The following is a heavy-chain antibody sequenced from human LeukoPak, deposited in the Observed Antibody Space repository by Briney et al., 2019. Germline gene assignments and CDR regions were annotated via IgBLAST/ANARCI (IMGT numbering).Heavy chain of an antibody. CDR2: IIPIFGTA. D-gene: IGHD3-22*01. CDR1: GGTFSSYA. Sequence: ASVKVSCKASGGTFSSYAIGWVRQAPGQGLEWMGRIIPIFGTANYAQKFQGRVTITTDESTSTAYMELSSLRSEDTAVYYCARAITYYYDSSGYPSFDYRGQGTLVTVSS. J-gene: IGHJ4*02. V-gene: IGHV1-69*05. CDR3: ARAITYYYDSSGYPSFDY.